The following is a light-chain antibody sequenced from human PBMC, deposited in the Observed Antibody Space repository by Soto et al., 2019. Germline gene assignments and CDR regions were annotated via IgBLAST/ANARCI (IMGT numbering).Light chain of an antibody. Sequence: QSALTQPPSASGSPGQSVTISCTGTSSDFGAYDYVSWYQQHPRKAPTLMIYEINKRPSGVPDRFSGSKSGNTASLTVSGLQAEDEADYYCSSFAGSNNFPYVFGTGTKVTVL. CDR3: SSFAGSNNFPYV. J-gene: IGLJ1*01. CDR1: SSDFGAYDY. CDR2: EIN. V-gene: IGLV2-8*01.